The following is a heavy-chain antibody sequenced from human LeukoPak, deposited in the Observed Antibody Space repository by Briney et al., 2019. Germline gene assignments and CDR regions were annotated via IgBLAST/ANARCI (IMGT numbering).Heavy chain of an antibody. CDR2: ISSNSSYI. CDR3: ASDAPYGDPDY. Sequence: GGSLRLSCAASGFTFSSYSMNWVRQAPGKGLEWVSSISSNSSYIYYADSVKGRFTISRDNAKNSLYLQTNSLRAEDTAVYYCASDAPYGDPDYWGQGTLVTVSS. J-gene: IGHJ4*02. V-gene: IGHV3-21*01. CDR1: GFTFSSYS. D-gene: IGHD4-17*01.